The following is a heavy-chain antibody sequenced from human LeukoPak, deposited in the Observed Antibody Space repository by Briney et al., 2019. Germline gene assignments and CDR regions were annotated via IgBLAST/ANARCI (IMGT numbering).Heavy chain of an antibody. J-gene: IGHJ4*02. D-gene: IGHD3-22*01. CDR2: ISGSGGST. V-gene: IGHV3-23*01. Sequence: GGSLRLSCAASGFTFSSYAMSWVRQAPGKGLEWVSAISGSGGSTYYADSVKGRFTISRDNSKNTLYLQMNSLRAEDTAVYYCAKCSAPMAYYYDSSGYLVVDYWGQGTLVTVSS. CDR1: GFTFSSYA. CDR3: AKCSAPMAYYYDSSGYLVVDY.